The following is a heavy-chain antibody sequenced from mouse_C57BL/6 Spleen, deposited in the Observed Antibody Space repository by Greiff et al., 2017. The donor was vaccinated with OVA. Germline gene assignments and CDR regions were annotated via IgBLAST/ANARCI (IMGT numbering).Heavy chain of an antibody. CDR2: INPNNGGT. CDR3: ARSYGNPYYYAMDY. J-gene: IGHJ4*01. V-gene: IGHV1-18*01. Sequence: EVKLMESGPELVKPGASVKIPCKASGYTFTDYNMDWVKQSHGKSLEWIGDINPNNGGTIYNQKFKGKATLTVDKSSSTAYMELRSLTSEDTAVYYCARSYGNPYYYAMDYWGQGTSVTVSS. D-gene: IGHD2-1*01. CDR1: GYTFTDYN.